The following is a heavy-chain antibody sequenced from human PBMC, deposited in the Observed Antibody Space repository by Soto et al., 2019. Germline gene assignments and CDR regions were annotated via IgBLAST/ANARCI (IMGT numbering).Heavy chain of an antibody. CDR2: IIPIFGTA. D-gene: IGHD3-10*01. Sequence: QVQLVQSGAEVKKPGSSVKVSCKASGGTFSSYAISWVRQAPGQGLEWMGGIIPIFGTANYAQKFQGRVTITADESTSTAYMELSSLRSEDMAVYYCARSFGSGSYSPPYFDYWGQGTLVTVSS. J-gene: IGHJ4*02. CDR3: ARSFGSGSYSPPYFDY. CDR1: GGTFSSYA. V-gene: IGHV1-69*01.